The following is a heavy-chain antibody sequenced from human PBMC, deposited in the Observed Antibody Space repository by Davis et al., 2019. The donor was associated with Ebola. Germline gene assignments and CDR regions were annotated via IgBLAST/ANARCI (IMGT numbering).Heavy chain of an antibody. V-gene: IGHV1-46*01. CDR1: GYTFTTYY. J-gene: IGHJ5*02. CDR2: INPHGGST. Sequence: ASVKVSCKASGYTFTTYYMHWVRRAPGQGLEWMGIINPHGGSTTYAQKFQGRVTMTSDQSTGTVSMDLTSLRSDDTAVYYCARADNFWGTKGFDPWGHGTLVTVSS. CDR3: ARADNFWGTKGFDP. D-gene: IGHD3-16*01.